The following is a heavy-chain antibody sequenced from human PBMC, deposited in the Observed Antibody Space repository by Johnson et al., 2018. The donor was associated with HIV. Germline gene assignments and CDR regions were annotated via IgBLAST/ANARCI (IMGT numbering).Heavy chain of an antibody. CDR3: AKDKSGRYYDSSGYSLDDAFDI. J-gene: IGHJ3*02. D-gene: IGHD3-22*01. CDR1: GFTFSSYG. CDR2: IRYDGSNK. V-gene: IGHV3-30*02. Sequence: QVQLVESGGGVVQPRGSLRLSCAASGFTFSSYGMHWVRQAPGKGLEWVAFIRYDGSNKYYADSVKGRFTISRDNSKNTLYLQMNSLRAEDTAVYYCAKDKSGRYYDSSGYSLDDAFDIWGQGTMVTVSS.